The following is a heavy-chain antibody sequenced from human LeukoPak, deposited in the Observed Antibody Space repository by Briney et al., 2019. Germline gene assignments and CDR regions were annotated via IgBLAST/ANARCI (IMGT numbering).Heavy chain of an antibody. Sequence: GGSLRLSCAASGFTLSSYALSWFRQAPGKGLGGVSALSAGGGSTYYADSVKGRFTISRDNSKNTLYLQMNSLRAEDTAVYYCARDEYGDYGCDRWGQGTLVTVSS. V-gene: IGHV3-23*01. D-gene: IGHD4-17*01. CDR2: LSAGGGST. J-gene: IGHJ5*02. CDR1: GFTLSSYA. CDR3: ARDEYGDYGCDR.